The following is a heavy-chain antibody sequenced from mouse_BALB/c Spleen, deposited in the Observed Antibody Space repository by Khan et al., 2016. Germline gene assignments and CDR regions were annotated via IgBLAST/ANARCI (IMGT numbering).Heavy chain of an antibody. CDR1: GYSITSDYA. J-gene: IGHJ1*01. D-gene: IGHD1-2*01. CDR3: ARDYGYYYWYFDV. CDR2: ISYSGST. V-gene: IGHV3-2*02. Sequence: EVQLQESGPGLVKPSQSLSLTCTVTGYSITSDYAWNWIRQFPGNKLEWMGYISYSGSTNYNPSLKSRISITRDTSKNQFFLQLNSVTTEDTATYYCARDYGYYYWYFDVGGAGTTVTVSS.